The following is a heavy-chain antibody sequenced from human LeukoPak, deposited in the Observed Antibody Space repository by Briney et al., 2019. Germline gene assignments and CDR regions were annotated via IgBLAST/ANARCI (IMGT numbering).Heavy chain of an antibody. CDR3: AKGEATPYYYGSGSYFYFDD. CDR2: LSGSGETT. V-gene: IGHV3-23*01. CDR1: GLTFRTYA. Sequence: PGGSLRLSCAASGLTFRTYAMTWVRQAPGKGLEWVAALSGSGETTHYADSVKGRFTVSRDNSKSILYLQMNSLRAEDTAVYYCAKGEATPYYYGSGSYFYFDDWGQGTLVTVSS. D-gene: IGHD3-10*01. J-gene: IGHJ4*02.